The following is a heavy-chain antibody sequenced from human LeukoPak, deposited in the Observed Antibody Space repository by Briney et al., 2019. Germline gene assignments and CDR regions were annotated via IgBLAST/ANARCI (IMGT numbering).Heavy chain of an antibody. Sequence: ASVKVSCKASGCTFSSYAISWVRQAPGQGLEWMGGIIPIFGTANYAQKFQGRVTITADESTSTAYMELSSLRSEDTAVYYCARWDGYNYVGRGWFDPWGQGTLVTVSS. CDR3: ARWDGYNYVGRGWFDP. J-gene: IGHJ5*02. V-gene: IGHV1-69*01. CDR1: GCTFSSYA. D-gene: IGHD5-24*01. CDR2: IIPIFGTA.